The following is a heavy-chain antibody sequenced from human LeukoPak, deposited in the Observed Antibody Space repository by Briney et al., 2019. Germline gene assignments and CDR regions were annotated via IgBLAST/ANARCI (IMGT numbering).Heavy chain of an antibody. V-gene: IGHV1-2*02. CDR1: GYTFTGYY. CDR3: ASWQGLGELSLFSYFDY. Sequence: AASVKVSCKASGYTFTGYYMHWVRQAPGQGLEWMGWINPNSGGTNYAQKFQGRVTMTRDTSISTAYMELSRLRSDDTAVYYCASWQGLGELSLFSYFDYWGQGTLVTVSS. D-gene: IGHD3-16*02. J-gene: IGHJ4*02. CDR2: INPNSGGT.